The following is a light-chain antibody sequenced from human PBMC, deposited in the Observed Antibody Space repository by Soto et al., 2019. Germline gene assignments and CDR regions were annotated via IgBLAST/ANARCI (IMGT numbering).Light chain of an antibody. CDR2: DTS. V-gene: IGKV3-20*01. CDR3: QQYGSSPWT. J-gene: IGKJ1*01. CDR1: QSVSSSY. Sequence: EIVLTQSPGTLSLSPGERGTLSCRASQSVSSSYLTWYQHKPGQAPRLLIYDTSRRATGTPDRVSGSGSGTDFTLTISRLATEDFAVYYCQQYGSSPWTFGQGTKVESK.